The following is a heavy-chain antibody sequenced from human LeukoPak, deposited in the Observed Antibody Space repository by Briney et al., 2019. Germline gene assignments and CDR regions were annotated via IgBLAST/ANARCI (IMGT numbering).Heavy chain of an antibody. V-gene: IGHV3-21*01. CDR1: GFPFSSYS. J-gene: IGHJ4*02. D-gene: IGHD1-26*01. CDR3: ARLEWELLSY. CDR2: ISSSGTYI. Sequence: GSLRLSCAASGFPFSSYSMNWVRQAPGKGLEWVSSISSSGTYIHYADSMKGRFTISRDNAKNSLYLQMNSLRAEDTAVYYCARLEWELLSYWGQGTLVTVSS.